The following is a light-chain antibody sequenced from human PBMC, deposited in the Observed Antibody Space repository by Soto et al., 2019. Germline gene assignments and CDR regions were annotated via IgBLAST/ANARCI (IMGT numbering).Light chain of an antibody. J-gene: IGKJ4*01. CDR3: QQYYSTPPT. Sequence: DIVMTQSPDSLAVSLGERATINCKSSQSVLYSSNNKNYLAWYPQKPGQPPKLLIYWASTRESGVPDRFSGSGSGTDFTLTISSLQAEDVAVYSCQQYYSTPPTFGGGTKVEIK. CDR1: QSVLYSSNNKNY. CDR2: WAS. V-gene: IGKV4-1*01.